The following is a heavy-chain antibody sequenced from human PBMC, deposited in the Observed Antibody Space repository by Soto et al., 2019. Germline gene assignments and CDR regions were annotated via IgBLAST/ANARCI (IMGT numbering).Heavy chain of an antibody. CDR1: ADSSSFTNSY. CDR3: ARHRIEVVWRGFDF. D-gene: IGHD3-10*01. J-gene: IGHJ4*02. Sequence: SETLSLTCTVSADSSSFTNSYWGWIRQPPGKGPQWIGSSSYNGGTFYNPSLKGRVVISFDTSKKQSSLQVTSVTAADTAVYFCARHRIEVVWRGFDFWGQGSPVTVSS. V-gene: IGHV4-39*01. CDR2: SSYNGGT.